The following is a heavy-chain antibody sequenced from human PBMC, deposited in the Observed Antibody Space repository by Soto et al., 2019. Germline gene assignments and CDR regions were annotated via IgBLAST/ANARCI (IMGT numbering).Heavy chain of an antibody. CDR2: ISGSGGST. Sequence: EVQLLESGGGLVQPRGSLRLSCAASGFTFSSYAMSWVRQAPGKGLEWVSAISGSGGSTYYADSVKGRFTISRDNSKNTLYLQMNSLRAEDTAVYYCAKDLGDHSWSFDYWGQGTLVTVSS. D-gene: IGHD6-13*01. V-gene: IGHV3-23*01. CDR1: GFTFSSYA. J-gene: IGHJ4*02. CDR3: AKDLGDHSWSFDY.